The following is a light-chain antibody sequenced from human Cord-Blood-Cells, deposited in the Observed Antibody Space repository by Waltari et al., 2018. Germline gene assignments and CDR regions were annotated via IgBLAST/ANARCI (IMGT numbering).Light chain of an antibody. Sequence: QSALTQPASVTGSPGQSITLSCTGSSSDVGSYNLVSWYQQHPGKPPKLMIYEVSKRPSGVSNRFSGSKSGNTASLTISGLQAEDEADYYCCSYAGSSTLVFGGGTKLTVL. CDR2: EVS. CDR1: SSDVGSYNL. CDR3: CSYAGSSTLV. V-gene: IGLV2-23*02. J-gene: IGLJ3*02.